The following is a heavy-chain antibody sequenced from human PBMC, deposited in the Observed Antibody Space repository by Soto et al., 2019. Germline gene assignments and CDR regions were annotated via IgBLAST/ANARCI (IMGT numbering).Heavy chain of an antibody. Sequence: QAQLVQSGAEVKKPGASVKVSCKASGNTFSKYGVSWVRQAPGQGLEWMGWISAFNGNTNYAQKFQGRITMTIDTTASTVYMELRSLRSDDTAIYYCARDVVFDDWGQGTLVTVSS. CDR1: GNTFSKYG. V-gene: IGHV1-18*01. CDR3: ARDVVFDD. D-gene: IGHD2-21*01. CDR2: ISAFNGNT. J-gene: IGHJ4*02.